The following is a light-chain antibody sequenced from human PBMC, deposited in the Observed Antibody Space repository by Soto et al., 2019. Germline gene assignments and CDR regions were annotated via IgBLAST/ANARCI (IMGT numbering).Light chain of an antibody. Sequence: EIVMTQFPATLSVSLGERATLSCRASQSISTNVAWYRQKPGQAPRLLIHGASTRATAIPARFSGSGSGTEFTLTINSLQSEDFAVYYCQQYNKWPLTFGGGTKVEVK. CDR3: QQYNKWPLT. J-gene: IGKJ4*01. CDR2: GAS. V-gene: IGKV3D-15*01. CDR1: QSISTN.